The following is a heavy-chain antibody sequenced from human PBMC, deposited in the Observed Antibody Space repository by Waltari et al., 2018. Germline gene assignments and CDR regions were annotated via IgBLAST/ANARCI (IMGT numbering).Heavy chain of an antibody. J-gene: IGHJ4*02. CDR3: ARGCSAMVYY. V-gene: IGHV4-34*01. CDR2: INHSGSN. CDR1: GGSFSGYY. D-gene: IGHD5-18*01. Sequence: QVQLQQWGAGLLKPSETLSLTCAVYGGSFSGYYWSWIRQPQGKGLEWIGEINHSGSNNYNPALKRRVTISVDTSKNQFSLKLSSVTAADTAVYYCARGCSAMVYYWGQGTLVTVSS.